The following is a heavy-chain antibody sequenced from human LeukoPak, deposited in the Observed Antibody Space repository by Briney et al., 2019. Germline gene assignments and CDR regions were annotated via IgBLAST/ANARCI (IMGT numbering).Heavy chain of an antibody. Sequence: ASVKVSCKASGYTFTSYDINWVRQATGQGREWMGWMNPNSGNTGYAQKFQGRVTMTRNTSISTAYMELRSLRSEDTAVYYCARFEDGYNSPFDYWGQGTLVTASS. CDR3: ARFEDGYNSPFDY. CDR1: GYTFTSYD. J-gene: IGHJ4*02. CDR2: MNPNSGNT. D-gene: IGHD5-24*01. V-gene: IGHV1-8*01.